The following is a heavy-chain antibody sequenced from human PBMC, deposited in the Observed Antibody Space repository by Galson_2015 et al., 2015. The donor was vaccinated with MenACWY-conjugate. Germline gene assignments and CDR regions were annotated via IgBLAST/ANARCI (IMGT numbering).Heavy chain of an antibody. CDR2: IKQDGSEK. CDR3: ARSGYNDY. CDR1: GFTFRSYC. V-gene: IGHV3-7*03. D-gene: IGHD5-18*01. Sequence: SLRLSCAASGFTFRSYCMTWVRQAPGKGLGWGANIKQDGSEKYYVDSMKGRFTITRDNAKNTLYLEMNSLRAEDTAVYYRARSGYNDYWGQGTLVTVSS. J-gene: IGHJ4*02.